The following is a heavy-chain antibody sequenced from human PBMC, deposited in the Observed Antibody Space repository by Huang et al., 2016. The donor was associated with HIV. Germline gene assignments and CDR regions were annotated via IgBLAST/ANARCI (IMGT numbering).Heavy chain of an antibody. D-gene: IGHD1-1*01. Sequence: QVQLVQSGAEVKKPGSSVRVSCEASGGTFSSYAINWVRQAPGQGLEWMGGIIPISGTPNYAKKYQGRVTITADESTSTAYMQLSSLRSDDTAVYYCARDRKYDNAWYCFDPWGQGTLVTVSS. V-gene: IGHV1-69*01. J-gene: IGHJ5*02. CDR1: GGTFSSYA. CDR2: IIPISGTP. CDR3: ARDRKYDNAWYCFDP.